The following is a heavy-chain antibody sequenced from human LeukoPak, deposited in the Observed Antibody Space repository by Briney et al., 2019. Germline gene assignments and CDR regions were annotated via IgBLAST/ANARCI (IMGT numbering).Heavy chain of an antibody. J-gene: IGHJ4*02. CDR2: IYPGDSDT. Sequence: GESLKISCKGSGYSFTSYWIGWVRQMPGKGLEWMGIIYPGDSDTRYSPSFQGQVTISADKSISTAYLQWSSLKASDTAMYYCARSDTYKGYCSSTSCYRYFDYWAREPWSPSPQ. CDR3: ARSDTYKGYCSSTSCYRYFDY. CDR1: GYSFTSYW. V-gene: IGHV5-51*01. D-gene: IGHD2-2*02.